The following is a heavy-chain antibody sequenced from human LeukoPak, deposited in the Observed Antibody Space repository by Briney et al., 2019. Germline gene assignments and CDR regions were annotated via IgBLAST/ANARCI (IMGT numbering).Heavy chain of an antibody. CDR1: GYTSTSYY. Sequence: ASVKVSCKASGYTSTSYYMHWVRQAPGQGLEWMGVINPTGGNTISAQKFQGRVTMTRDTSTSTVYMELNSLRSEDTAVYYCARVERVATHYYDFWSGYYDVAYWGQGTLVTVSS. CDR2: INPTGGNT. V-gene: IGHV1-46*01. CDR3: ARVERVATHYYDFWSGYYDVAY. J-gene: IGHJ4*02. D-gene: IGHD3-3*01.